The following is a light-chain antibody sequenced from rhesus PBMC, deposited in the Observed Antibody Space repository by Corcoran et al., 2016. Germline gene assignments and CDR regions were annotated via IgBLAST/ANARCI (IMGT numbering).Light chain of an antibody. J-gene: IGKJ2*01. Sequence: TQSPATLSLSPGERATLSCRTSQSVTDNLAWYQQKPGQAPKLLIYGASSRATGIPDRFRGSGSGTEFTRTISSLGPEGLAVYYCPKYSSSPPYSFGQGTKVEIK. CDR1: QSVTDN. CDR3: PKYSSSPPYS. CDR2: GAS. V-gene: IGKV3-53*02.